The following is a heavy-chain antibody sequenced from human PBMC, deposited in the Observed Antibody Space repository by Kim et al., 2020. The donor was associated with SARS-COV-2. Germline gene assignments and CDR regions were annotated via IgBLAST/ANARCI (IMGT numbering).Heavy chain of an antibody. Sequence: GGSLRLSCAASGFTFSSYAMSWVRQAPGKGLEWVSAISGSGGSTYYADSVKGRFTISRDNSKNTLYLQMNSLRAEDTAVYYCAKDPGYYYDSTPWNYFDYWGQGTLVTVSS. CDR1: GFTFSSYA. D-gene: IGHD3-22*01. V-gene: IGHV3-23*01. J-gene: IGHJ4*02. CDR3: AKDPGYYYDSTPWNYFDY. CDR2: ISGSGGST.